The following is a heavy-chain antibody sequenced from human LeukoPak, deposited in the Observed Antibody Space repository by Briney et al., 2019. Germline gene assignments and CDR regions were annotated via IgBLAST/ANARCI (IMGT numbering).Heavy chain of an antibody. Sequence: GASVKVSCKASGGTFSSYAISWVRQAPGQGLEWMGRIIPILGIANYAQKFQGRVTITADKSTSTAYMELSSLRSEDTAVYYCARDCSSTSCYSVGYWGQGTLVTVSS. CDR1: GGTFSSYA. CDR2: IIPILGIA. D-gene: IGHD2-2*01. V-gene: IGHV1-69*04. J-gene: IGHJ4*02. CDR3: ARDCSSTSCYSVGY.